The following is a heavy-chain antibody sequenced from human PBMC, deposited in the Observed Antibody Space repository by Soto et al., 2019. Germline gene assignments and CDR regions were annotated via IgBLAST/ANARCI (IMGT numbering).Heavy chain of an antibody. J-gene: IGHJ6*03. CDR3: ARRGHYYGSGSNPPPFGYNYYMDV. CDR1: GYSFTSYW. CDR2: IYPGDSDT. V-gene: IGHV5-51*01. D-gene: IGHD3-10*01. Sequence: GESRKISCKGSGYSFTSYWIGWVRQMPGKGLEWMGIIYPGDSDTRYSPSFQGQVTISADKSISTAYLQWSSLKASDTAMYYCARRGHYYGSGSNPPPFGYNYYMDVRGKGTTVTLSS.